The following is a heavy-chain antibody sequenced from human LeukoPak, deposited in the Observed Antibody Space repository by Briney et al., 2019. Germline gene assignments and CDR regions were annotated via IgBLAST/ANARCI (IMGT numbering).Heavy chain of an antibody. CDR1: GVTFSSYS. D-gene: IGHD6-13*01. CDR3: ARGRGSSSWIVRYFDL. V-gene: IGHV4-34*01. Sequence: PGGSLRLSCAASGVTFSSYSMNWIRQPPGKGLEWIGEINHSGSTNYNPSLKSRVTISVDTSKNQFSLKLSSVTAADTAVYYCARGRGSSSWIVRYFDLWGRGTLVTVSS. J-gene: IGHJ2*01. CDR2: INHSGST.